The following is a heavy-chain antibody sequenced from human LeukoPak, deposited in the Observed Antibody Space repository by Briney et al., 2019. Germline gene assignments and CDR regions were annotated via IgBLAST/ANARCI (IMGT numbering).Heavy chain of an antibody. CDR1: GFTFSSYW. D-gene: IGHD3-22*01. CDR2: INSDGSST. CDR3: ASPRFRSSGYYH. J-gene: IGHJ5*02. V-gene: IGHV3-74*01. Sequence: PGGSLRLSCAASGFTFSSYWMHWVRQAPGKGLVWVSRINSDGSSTSYADSVKGRFTISRDNAKNTLYLQMNSLRAEDTAVYYCASPRFRSSGYYHWGQGTLVTVSS.